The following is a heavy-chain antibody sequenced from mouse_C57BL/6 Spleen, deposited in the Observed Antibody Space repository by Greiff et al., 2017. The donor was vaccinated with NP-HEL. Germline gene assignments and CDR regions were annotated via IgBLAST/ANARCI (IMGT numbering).Heavy chain of an antibody. V-gene: IGHV1-52*01. D-gene: IGHD4-1*01. CDR1: GYTFTSYW. CDR3: ARAGTGVDY. CDR2: IDPSDSET. Sequence: VQLQQSGAELVRPGSSVKLSCKASGYTFTSYWVHWVKQRPIQGLEWIGNIDPSDSETHYNQQFKDKATLTVDNSSSTAYMPLSSLTSADSSGDCCARAGTGVDYWGQGTTLTVSS. J-gene: IGHJ2*01.